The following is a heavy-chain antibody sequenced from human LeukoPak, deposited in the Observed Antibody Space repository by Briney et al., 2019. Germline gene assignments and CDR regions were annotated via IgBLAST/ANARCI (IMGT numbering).Heavy chain of an antibody. D-gene: IGHD3-22*01. V-gene: IGHV3-23*01. CDR1: GFTFSTYG. J-gene: IGHJ4*02. CDR2: ISGSGGST. CDR3: AKGGYYERPWYFDY. Sequence: PGGSLRLSCAASGFTFSTYGMSWVRQAPGKGLEWVSAISGSGGSTYYADSVKGRFAISRDNSKNALYLQMNSLRAEDTAVYYCAKGGYYERPWYFDYWGQGTLVTVSS.